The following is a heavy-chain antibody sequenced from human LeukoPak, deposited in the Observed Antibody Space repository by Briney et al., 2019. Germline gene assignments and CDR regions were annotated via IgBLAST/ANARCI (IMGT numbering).Heavy chain of an antibody. CDR3: ARKTTAGPTKAAFDI. Sequence: PSDTLSLTCSVSGYSTSTSNYWAWIRQPPGRGLEWIGHIYYSGGIYYNPSLKSRVTMSVDTSRNQFSLKLSSVTAVDTAVYYCARKTTAGPTKAAFDIWGQGTMVAVST. CDR2: IYYSGGI. J-gene: IGHJ3*02. V-gene: IGHV4-28*05. D-gene: IGHD2-21*02. CDR1: GYSTSTSNY.